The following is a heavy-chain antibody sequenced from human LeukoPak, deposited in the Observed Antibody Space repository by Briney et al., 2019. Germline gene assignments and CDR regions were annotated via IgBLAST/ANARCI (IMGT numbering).Heavy chain of an antibody. D-gene: IGHD2-15*01. Sequence: ASVKVSCKASGYTFTSYDINWVRQATGQGLEWMGWMNPNSGNTGYAQKFQGRVTMTRNTSISTAYMELSSLRPEDTAVYYCARGAYRYCSGGSCPLFDPWGQGTLVTVSS. CDR2: MNPNSGNT. CDR3: ARGAYRYCSGGSCPLFDP. J-gene: IGHJ5*02. CDR1: GYTFTSYD. V-gene: IGHV1-8*01.